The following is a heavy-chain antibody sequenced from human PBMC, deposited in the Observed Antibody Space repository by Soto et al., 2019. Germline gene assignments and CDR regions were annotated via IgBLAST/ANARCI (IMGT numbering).Heavy chain of an antibody. CDR2: IYDSGST. CDR3: ARGGTRSYFHH. D-gene: IGHD1-1*01. CDR1: GGSISSGGYY. J-gene: IGHJ1*01. V-gene: IGHV4-31*03. Sequence: QVQLQESGPGLVKPSQTLSLTCTVSGGSISSGGYYWSCIRQHPGKGLEWIGSIYDSGSTYYNPSLKRRVTISVDASKNQLSLKLASVTAADTAMYYCARGGTRSYFHHWGQGTLVTGSS.